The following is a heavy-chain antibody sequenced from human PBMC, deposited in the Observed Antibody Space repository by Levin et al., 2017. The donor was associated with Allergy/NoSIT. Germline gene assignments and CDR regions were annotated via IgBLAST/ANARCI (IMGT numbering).Heavy chain of an antibody. CDR2: INPISGVT. Sequence: GESLKISCKTSGYTFTSYFIQWVRQTPGQGLEWMGLINPISGVTEYGQKFLGRINVTRDTLISTAYLELTRLTSDATAGYHSVRSEYKNCPLDLGGQVTLVTVSS. D-gene: IGHD3/OR15-3a*01. V-gene: IGHV1-2*02. CDR3: VRSEYKNCPLDL. CDR1: GYTFTSYF. J-gene: IGHJ4*02.